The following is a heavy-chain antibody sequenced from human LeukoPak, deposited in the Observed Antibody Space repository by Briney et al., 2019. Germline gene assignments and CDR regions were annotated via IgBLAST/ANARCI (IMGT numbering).Heavy chain of an antibody. V-gene: IGHV4-59*01. D-gene: IGHD6-19*01. CDR2: IYYTGST. CDR1: GGSISSYY. Sequence: PSETLSLTCTVSGGSISSYYWSWIRQPPGKGLAWIGCIYYTGSTNYNPSLKSRVTISVDTSKKQFSLKLSSVTAADTAVYYCATGRAYSSVDYWGQGTLVTVSS. J-gene: IGHJ4*02. CDR3: ATGRAYSSVDY.